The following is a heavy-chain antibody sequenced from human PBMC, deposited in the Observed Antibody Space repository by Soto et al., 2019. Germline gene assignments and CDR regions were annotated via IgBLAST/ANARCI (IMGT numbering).Heavy chain of an antibody. D-gene: IGHD3-22*01. CDR2: INHSGST. Sequence: SETLSLTCAVYGGSFSGYYWSWIRQPPGKGLEWIGEINHSGSTNYNPSLKSRVTISVDTSKNQFSLKLSSVTAADTAVYYCARGRDDRGYYYGMDVWGQGTTVTVSS. CDR1: GGSFSGYY. CDR3: ARGRDDRGYYYGMDV. V-gene: IGHV4-34*01. J-gene: IGHJ6*02.